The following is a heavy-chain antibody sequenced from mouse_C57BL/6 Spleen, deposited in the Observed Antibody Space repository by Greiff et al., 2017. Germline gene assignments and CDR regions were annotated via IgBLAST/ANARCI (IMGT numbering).Heavy chain of an antibody. V-gene: IGHV1-22*01. CDR1: GYTFTDYN. CDR3: ASSSGYPFAY. J-gene: IGHJ3*01. Sequence: FQLQQSGPELVKPGASVKMSCKASGYTFTDYNMHWVKQSHGKSLEWIGYINPNNGGTSYNQKFKGKATLTVNKSSSTAYMELRSLTSEDSAVYYCASSSGYPFAYWGQGTLVTVSA. CDR2: INPNNGGT. D-gene: IGHD3-2*02.